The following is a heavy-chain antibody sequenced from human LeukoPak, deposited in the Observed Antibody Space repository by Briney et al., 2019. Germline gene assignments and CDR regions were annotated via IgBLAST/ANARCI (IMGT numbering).Heavy chain of an antibody. J-gene: IGHJ4*02. Sequence: GGSLRLSCAAPGFTFSSNSMHWVRQTQGKGLDWLAFTRYDESKTFYGDSVRGRSTISRDNSKNTLYLQMNSLTIDDSAVYYCAKARYSGSPALDFWGQGTLVTVSS. CDR2: TRYDESKT. CDR3: AKARYSGSPALDF. V-gene: IGHV3-30*02. D-gene: IGHD1-26*01. CDR1: GFTFSSNS.